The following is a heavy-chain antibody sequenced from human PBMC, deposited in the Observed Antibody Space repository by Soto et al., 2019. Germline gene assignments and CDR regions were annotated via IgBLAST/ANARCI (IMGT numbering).Heavy chain of an antibody. Sequence: QLQLQLSGPGLVKPSETLSLTCNVSGASISSYNYWGWFRQPPGKGLEWIGSIIDGGDIMYNPSLRSRFTLFVDTSKNQFSLKLSSVTAADTAVYYCVRHAQWIIRAYWGQGSLVTVSS. V-gene: IGHV4-39*01. CDR1: GASISSYNY. J-gene: IGHJ4*02. D-gene: IGHD5-12*01. CDR2: IIDGGDI. CDR3: VRHAQWIIRAY.